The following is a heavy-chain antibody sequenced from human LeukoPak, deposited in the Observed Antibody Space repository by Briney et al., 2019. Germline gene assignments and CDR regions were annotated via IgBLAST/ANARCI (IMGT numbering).Heavy chain of an antibody. Sequence: GGSLRLSCAASGFTFSSYAMHWVRQAPGKGLEWVAVISYDGSNKYYADSVKGRFTISRDNSKNTLYLQMNSLRAEDTAVYYCARGGATNDYYYYGMDVWGQGTTVTVSS. J-gene: IGHJ6*02. CDR2: ISYDGSNK. V-gene: IGHV3-30-3*01. CDR1: GFTFSSYA. CDR3: ARGGATNDYYYYGMDV.